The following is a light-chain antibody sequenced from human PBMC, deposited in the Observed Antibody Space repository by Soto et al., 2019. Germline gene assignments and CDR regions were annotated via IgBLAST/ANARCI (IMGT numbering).Light chain of an antibody. CDR2: DVS. J-gene: IGLJ2*01. V-gene: IGLV2-14*01. Sequence: QPASVSGSPGQSITISCTGTSSDVGGYNYVSWYQQHPGKAPKFMIYDVSNRPSGVSNRFSGSKSGNTASLTISGLQAEDEADYYCSSYTSISTLGVVFGGGTKVTVL. CDR3: SSYTSISTLGVV. CDR1: SSDVGGYNY.